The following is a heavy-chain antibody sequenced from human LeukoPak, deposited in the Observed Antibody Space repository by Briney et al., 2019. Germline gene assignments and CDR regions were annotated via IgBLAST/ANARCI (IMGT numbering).Heavy chain of an antibody. Sequence: TLSLTCAVSGGSISSGGYSWSWIRQPPGKGLEWIGYIYHSGSTYYNPSLKSRVTISVDTSKNQFSLKLSSVTAADTAVYYCARQGYDILTGDDAFDIWGQGTMVTVSS. D-gene: IGHD3-9*01. V-gene: IGHV4-30-2*01. J-gene: IGHJ3*02. CDR1: GGSISSGGYS. CDR3: ARQGYDILTGDDAFDI. CDR2: IYHSGST.